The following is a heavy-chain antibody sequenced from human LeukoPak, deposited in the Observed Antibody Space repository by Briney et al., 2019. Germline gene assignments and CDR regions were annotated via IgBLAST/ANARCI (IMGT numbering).Heavy chain of an antibody. CDR1: GFTFSDAW. Sequence: GGSLRLSCAASGFTFSDAWMSWVRQAPGKRLECVGNIHPDGSQIFYGASVTGRFTISRDNSDNSLFLQMNSLRAEDTAVYYCANGNSFDSWGQGTLVTVSS. J-gene: IGHJ4*02. V-gene: IGHV3-7*03. D-gene: IGHD1/OR15-1a*01. CDR2: IHPDGSQI. CDR3: ANGNSFDS.